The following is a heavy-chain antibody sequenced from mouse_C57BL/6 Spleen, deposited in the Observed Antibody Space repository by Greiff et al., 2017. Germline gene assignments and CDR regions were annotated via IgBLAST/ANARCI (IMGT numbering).Heavy chain of an antibody. Sequence: QVQLQQPGAELVKPGASVKLSCKASGYTFTSYWMHWVKQRPGQGLEWIGMIHTNSGSTNYNEKFKSKATLTVDKSSSTAYMQLSSLTSEDSAVYYCARHYGNYGAWFAYWGQGTLVTVSA. D-gene: IGHD2-1*01. V-gene: IGHV1-64*01. CDR2: IHTNSGST. J-gene: IGHJ3*01. CDR3: ARHYGNYGAWFAY. CDR1: GYTFTSYW.